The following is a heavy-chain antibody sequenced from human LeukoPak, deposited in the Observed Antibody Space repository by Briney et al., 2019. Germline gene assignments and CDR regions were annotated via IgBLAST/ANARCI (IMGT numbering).Heavy chain of an antibody. D-gene: IGHD2-15*01. J-gene: IGHJ5*02. CDR3: ARDRNIVVVVAAAQVGLDNWFDP. V-gene: IGHV1-18*01. CDR1: GYTFTSYG. Sequence: ASVKVSCKASGYTFTSYGISWVRQAPGQGLEWMGWISAYNGDTNYAQKLQGRVAMTTDTSTSTAYMELRSLRSDDTAVYYCARDRNIVVVVAAAQVGLDNWFDPWGQGTLVTVSS. CDR2: ISAYNGDT.